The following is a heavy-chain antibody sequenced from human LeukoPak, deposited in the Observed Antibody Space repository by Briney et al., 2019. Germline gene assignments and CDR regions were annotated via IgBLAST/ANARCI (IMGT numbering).Heavy chain of an antibody. CDR1: GYSISSGYY. J-gene: IGHJ4*02. CDR2: IYHSGST. Sequence: SETLSLTCTVSGYSISSGYYWGWIQQPPGKGLEWIGSIYHSGSTYYNPSLKSRVTISVDTSKNQFSLKLSSVTAADTAVYYCARHGYSYGRSDRFDYWGQGTLVTVSS. CDR3: ARHGYSYGRSDRFDY. D-gene: IGHD5-18*01. V-gene: IGHV4-38-2*02.